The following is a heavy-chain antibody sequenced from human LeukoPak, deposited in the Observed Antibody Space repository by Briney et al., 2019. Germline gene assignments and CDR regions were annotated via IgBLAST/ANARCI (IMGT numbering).Heavy chain of an antibody. Sequence: GGSLRLSCAASGFTVTTLAMTWVRQAPGKGLEWVSVIGESDGRTYYADSVKGRFTISSDESKNTLYLKMNSLRAEDTAVYYCAKGPTDSCWEKLHDWGQGTLVTVSS. CDR2: IGESDGRT. D-gene: IGHD1-26*01. V-gene: IGHV3-23*01. CDR3: AKGPTDSCWEKLHD. CDR1: GFTVTTLA. J-gene: IGHJ4*02.